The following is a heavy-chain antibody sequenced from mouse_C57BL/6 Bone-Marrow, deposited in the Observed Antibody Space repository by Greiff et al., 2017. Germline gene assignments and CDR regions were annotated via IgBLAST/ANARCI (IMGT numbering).Heavy chain of an antibody. CDR3: ARRYGKRMDY. CDR2: ISSGGSYT. J-gene: IGHJ4*01. D-gene: IGHD2-1*01. Sequence: EVKLMESGGDLVKPGGSLKLSCAASGFTFSSYGMSWVRQTPDKRLEWVATISSGGSYTYYPDSVKGRFTISRDNAKNTPYLQMSSLKSEDTAMYYCARRYGKRMDYWGQGTSVTVSS. V-gene: IGHV5-6*02. CDR1: GFTFSSYG.